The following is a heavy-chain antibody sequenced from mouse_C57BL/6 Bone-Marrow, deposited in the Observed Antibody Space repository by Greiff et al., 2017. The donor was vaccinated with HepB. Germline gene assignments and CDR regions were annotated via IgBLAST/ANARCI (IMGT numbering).Heavy chain of an antibody. J-gene: IGHJ4*01. CDR1: GYTFTSDW. CDR2: INTTSGYT. CDR3: AREGQLRLRVYAMDY. Sequence: VKLQESGAELAKPGASVKLSCKASGYTFTSDWRHWVKQRPGQGLELSRYINTTSGYTKYNQKFKDKATLTADKSSSTAYMQLSSLTYEDSAVYYCAREGQLRLRVYAMDYWGQGTSVTVSS. D-gene: IGHD3-2*02. V-gene: IGHV1-7*01.